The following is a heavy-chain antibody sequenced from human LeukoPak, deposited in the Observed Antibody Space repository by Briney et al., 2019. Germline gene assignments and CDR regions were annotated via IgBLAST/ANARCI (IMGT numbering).Heavy chain of an antibody. V-gene: IGHV3-33*06. CDR3: AKDCGWSGYYKVGYYMDV. D-gene: IGHD3-3*01. CDR2: IWYGGSNK. CDR1: GFTFSSYG. J-gene: IGHJ6*03. Sequence: PGGSLRLSCAASGFTFSSYGMHWVRQAPGKGLEWVAVIWYGGSNKYYADSVKGRFTISRDNSKNTLYLQMNSLRAEDTAVYYCAKDCGWSGYYKVGYYMDVWGKGTTVTVSS.